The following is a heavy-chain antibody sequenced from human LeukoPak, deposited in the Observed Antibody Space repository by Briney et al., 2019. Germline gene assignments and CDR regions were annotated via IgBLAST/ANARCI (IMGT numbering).Heavy chain of an antibody. D-gene: IGHD2-2*01. Sequence: PGGSLSLSCGVSGFNFWSYEMTWVRQAPGKGLEWVSYISETGTSMYYAESVKGRFTISRDNAKKSLYLQMNSLRAEDTAVYYCARVWITSAAMLGYWGQGTLVTVSS. J-gene: IGHJ4*02. CDR2: ISETGTSM. V-gene: IGHV3-48*03. CDR1: GFNFWSYE. CDR3: ARVWITSAAMLGY.